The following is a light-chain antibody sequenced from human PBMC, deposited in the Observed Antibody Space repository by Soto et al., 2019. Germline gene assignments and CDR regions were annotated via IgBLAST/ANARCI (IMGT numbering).Light chain of an antibody. Sequence: EIVFTQSPGTLSLSPGKRATLSCRASQSISSSYLAWYQQRPGQAPRLLIYGASSRATGIPDRFSGSGSGTEFTLTISRXEPEDFAVYYCQQYGSSSCTFGQGTKVDIK. J-gene: IGKJ1*01. V-gene: IGKV3-20*01. CDR1: QSISSSY. CDR2: GAS. CDR3: QQYGSSSCT.